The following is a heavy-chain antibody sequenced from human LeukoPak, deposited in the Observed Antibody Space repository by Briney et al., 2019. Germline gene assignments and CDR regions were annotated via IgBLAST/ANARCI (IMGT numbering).Heavy chain of an antibody. V-gene: IGHV3-21*01. CDR1: GFTFSSYS. Sequence: GGSLRLSCAASGFTFSSYSMNWVRQAPGKGLEWVSSISSSSSYIYYADSVKGRFTISRDNAKNSLYLQMNSLRAEDTAVYYCAVKSRDIVVVPAAIADAFDIWGQGTMVTVSS. D-gene: IGHD2-2*02. CDR2: ISSSSSYI. CDR3: AVKSRDIVVVPAAIADAFDI. J-gene: IGHJ3*02.